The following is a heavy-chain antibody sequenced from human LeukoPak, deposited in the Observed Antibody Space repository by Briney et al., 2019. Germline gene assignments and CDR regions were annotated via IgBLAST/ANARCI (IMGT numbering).Heavy chain of an antibody. D-gene: IGHD3-22*01. V-gene: IGHV1-18*01. CDR2: ISAYNGNT. CDR1: GYTVTSYG. J-gene: IGHJ5*02. Sequence: ASVKVSCKASGYTVTSYGISWVRQAPGQGLEWMGGISAYNGNTNYAQKLQGRVTMTTDTSTSTAYMELRSLRSDDTAVYYCARLTYYYDSSGYSPPVRTLAPFGPWGQGTLVTVSS. CDR3: ARLTYYYDSSGYSPPVRTLAPFGP.